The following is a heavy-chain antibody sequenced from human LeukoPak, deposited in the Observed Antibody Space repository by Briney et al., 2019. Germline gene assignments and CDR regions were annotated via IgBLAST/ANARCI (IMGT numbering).Heavy chain of an antibody. CDR2: IGQDGSQQ. Sequence: GSLRLSCAASGFTFSRFRMNWVRLAPGKGLEWVANIGQDGSQQHYVDSVKGRFTISRDNAKNSLYLQMNSLRVEDTAVYYCARDGSGGSSGGSTQYNWFDPWGQGTLVTVSS. V-gene: IGHV3-7*01. D-gene: IGHD2-15*01. J-gene: IGHJ5*02. CDR1: GFTFSRFR. CDR3: ARDGSGGSSGGSTQYNWFDP.